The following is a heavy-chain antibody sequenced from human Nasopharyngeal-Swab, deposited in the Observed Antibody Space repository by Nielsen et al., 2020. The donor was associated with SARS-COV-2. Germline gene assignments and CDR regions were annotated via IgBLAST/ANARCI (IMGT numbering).Heavy chain of an antibody. V-gene: IGHV3-30*02. Sequence: LTCAASGFTFSSYGMHWVRQAPGKGLEWVAFIRYDGSNKYYADSVKGRFTISRDNSKNTLYLQMNSLRAEDTAVYYCARDRFPGYSSGRFDDYFDYWGQGTLVTVSS. CDR3: ARDRFPGYSSGRFDDYFDY. J-gene: IGHJ4*02. CDR2: IRYDGSNK. CDR1: GFTFSSYG. D-gene: IGHD6-19*01.